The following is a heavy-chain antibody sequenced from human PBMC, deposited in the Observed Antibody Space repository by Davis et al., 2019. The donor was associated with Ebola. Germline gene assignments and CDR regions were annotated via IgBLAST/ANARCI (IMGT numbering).Heavy chain of an antibody. J-gene: IGHJ4*02. V-gene: IGHV6-1*01. CDR3: ARGWLRTGFDY. CDR1: GDSVSSAG. D-gene: IGHD5-12*01. CDR2: TYYKSKWYN. Sequence: HSQTLSLTCAISGDSVSSAGWNWIRPSPSRGREWLGRTYYKSKWYNDYAVSVKSRITINPDTSKNQISLQLNSVTPEDTAVYYCARGWLRTGFDYWGQGAPVTVSS.